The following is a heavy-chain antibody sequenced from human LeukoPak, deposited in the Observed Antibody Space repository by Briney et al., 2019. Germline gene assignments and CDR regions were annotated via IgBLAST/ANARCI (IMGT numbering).Heavy chain of an antibody. Sequence: GASVKVSCKASGYTFTSYYMHWVRQAPGQGLEWMGIINPSGGSTSYAQKFQGRVTMTRDTSTSTVYMELSSLRSEDTDVYYCARWTERNYDTLTGSIRIGYYFDYWGQGTLVTVSS. CDR2: INPSGGST. CDR3: ARWTERNYDTLTGSIRIGYYFDY. CDR1: GYTFTSYY. J-gene: IGHJ4*02. V-gene: IGHV1-46*01. D-gene: IGHD3-9*01.